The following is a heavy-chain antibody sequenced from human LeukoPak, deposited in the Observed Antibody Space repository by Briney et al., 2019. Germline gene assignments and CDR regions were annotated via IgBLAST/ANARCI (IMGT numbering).Heavy chain of an antibody. J-gene: IGHJ5*02. CDR3: ARDRLYYDFWSGYLS. CDR2: ISDTSTYM. V-gene: IGHV3-21*01. CDR1: GFAFSSYN. Sequence: GGSLRLSCAASGFAFSSYNMHWVRLAPGTGLEWVSSISDTSTYMYYADSVKGRFTISRDNAKNSLYLQMNSLRAEDTAVYYCARDRLYYDFWSGYLSWGQGTLVTVSS. D-gene: IGHD3-3*01.